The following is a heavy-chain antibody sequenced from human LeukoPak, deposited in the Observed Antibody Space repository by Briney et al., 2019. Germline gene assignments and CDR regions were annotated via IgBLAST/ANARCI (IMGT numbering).Heavy chain of an antibody. CDR1: GFTFSSYG. CDR3: ARDRYGSGSYGGYYFDY. V-gene: IGHV3-33*01. J-gene: IGHJ4*02. Sequence: GGSLRPSCAASGFTFSSYGMHWVRQAPGKGLEWVAVIWYDGSNKYYADSVKGRFTISRDNSKNTLYLQMNSLRAEDTAVYYCARDRYGSGSYGGYYFDYWGQGTLVTVSS. CDR2: IWYDGSNK. D-gene: IGHD3-10*01.